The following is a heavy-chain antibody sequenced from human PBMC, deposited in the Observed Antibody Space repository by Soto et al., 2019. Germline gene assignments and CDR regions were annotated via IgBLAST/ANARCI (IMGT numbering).Heavy chain of an antibody. V-gene: IGHV3-15*07. D-gene: IGHD3-22*01. CDR3: TTDSYSTIIIVRFDY. CDR2: IKSKTDGGTT. J-gene: IGHJ4*01. CDR1: GFTFTNAW. Sequence: EVQLVESGGGLVKPGGSLRLSCAASGFTFTNAWINWVRQAPGKGLEWVGRIKSKTDGGTTDYAEPVKGRLAISRDDSNNMVYLQMISLKIEDTAVYYCTTDSYSTIIIVRFDYWGHGTLVTVSS.